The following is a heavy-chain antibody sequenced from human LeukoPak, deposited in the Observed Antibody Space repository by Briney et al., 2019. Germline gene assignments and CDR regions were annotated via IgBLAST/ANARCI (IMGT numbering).Heavy chain of an antibody. CDR2: IDPSDSDT. J-gene: IGHJ6*03. Sequence: GESLKISCKGSGYSFTDYWIAWVRQMPGKGLEWMGIIDPSDSDTRYSPSFQGQVTISADKSITTAYLQWSSLKASDTAMYYCARRRAAGITPYYFYYMDVWGKGTTVTVS. D-gene: IGHD6-13*01. CDR1: GYSFTDYW. V-gene: IGHV5-51*01. CDR3: ARRRAAGITPYYFYYMDV.